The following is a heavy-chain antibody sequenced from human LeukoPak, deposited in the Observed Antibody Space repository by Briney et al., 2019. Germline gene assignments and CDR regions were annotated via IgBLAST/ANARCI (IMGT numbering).Heavy chain of an antibody. V-gene: IGHV4-34*01. Sequence: PSETLSLICAVYGGSFSGYYWSWIRQPPGKGLEWIGEINHSGSTNYNPSLKSRVTISVDTSKSQFSLKLSSVTAADTAVYYCARSKVPATGNWFDPWGQGTLVTVSS. CDR2: INHSGST. J-gene: IGHJ5*02. D-gene: IGHD2-21*02. CDR1: GGSFSGYY. CDR3: ARSKVPATGNWFDP.